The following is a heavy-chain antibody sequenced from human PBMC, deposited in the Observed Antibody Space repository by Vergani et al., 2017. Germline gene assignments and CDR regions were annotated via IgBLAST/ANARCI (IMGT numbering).Heavy chain of an antibody. J-gene: IGHJ6*02. CDR2: IYYSGST. Sequence: QVQLQESGPGLVKPSETLSLTCNVSGGSISTYYWSWIRQPPGKALEWIGYIYYSGSTKYNPSLTSRVTILVDTSKNQLSLNLSSVTAAVTAVYYCARANYYYTGMDVWGPGTTVTVSS. CDR3: ARANYYYTGMDV. D-gene: IGHD3-10*01. CDR1: GGSISTYY. V-gene: IGHV4-59*01.